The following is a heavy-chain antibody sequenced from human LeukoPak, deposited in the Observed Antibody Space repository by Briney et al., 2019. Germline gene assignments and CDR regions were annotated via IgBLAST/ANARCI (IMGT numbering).Heavy chain of an antibody. CDR3: ARHRRGLSGYYRGEAFDI. Sequence: GESLQISFKGSGYSFTSYWIGWVRPMPGKGLEWMGIIYPGDSDTRYSPSFQGQVTISADKSISTAYLQWSSLKASDTAMYYCARHRRGLSGYYRGEAFDIWGQGTMVTVSS. V-gene: IGHV5-51*01. D-gene: IGHD3-22*01. J-gene: IGHJ3*02. CDR2: IYPGDSDT. CDR1: GYSFTSYW.